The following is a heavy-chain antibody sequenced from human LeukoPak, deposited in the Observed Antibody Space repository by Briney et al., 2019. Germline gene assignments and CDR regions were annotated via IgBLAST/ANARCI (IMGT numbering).Heavy chain of an antibody. J-gene: IGHJ6*02. Sequence: GGSLRLSCAASGFTFSSYSMNWVRQAPGKGLEWVSYISSSSSTIYYADSVKGRFTISRDNAKNSLYLQMNSLRAEDTAVYYCARLGQTSVLRYFDWLAAYGMDVWGQGTTVTVSS. CDR2: ISSSSSTI. CDR3: ARLGQTSVLRYFDWLAAYGMDV. CDR1: GFTFSSYS. V-gene: IGHV3-48*04. D-gene: IGHD3-9*01.